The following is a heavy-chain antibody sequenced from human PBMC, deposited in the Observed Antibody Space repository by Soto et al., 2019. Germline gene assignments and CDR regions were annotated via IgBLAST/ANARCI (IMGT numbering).Heavy chain of an antibody. D-gene: IGHD3-9*01. CDR1: GYSFTSYW. CDR2: IYPGDSDT. CDR3: ARFLYYDILTGYFPYYYYYGMDV. Sequence: GESLKISCKGSGYSFTSYWIGWVRQMPGKGLEWMGIIYPGDSDTRYSPSFQGQVTISADKSISTAYLQWSSLTASDTAMYYCARFLYYDILTGYFPYYYYYGMDVWGQGTTVTVSS. J-gene: IGHJ6*02. V-gene: IGHV5-51*01.